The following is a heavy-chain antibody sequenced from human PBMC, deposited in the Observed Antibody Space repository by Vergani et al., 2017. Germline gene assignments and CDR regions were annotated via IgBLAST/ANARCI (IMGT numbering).Heavy chain of an antibody. Sequence: QLQLQESGPGLVKPSETLSLTCTVSGGSISSSSYYWGWIRQPPGKGLEWIGSLYYSGSTYYNPSLKSRFTLSVDTSTNQFSLKLSSVTAADTAVYYCARFGELFSIDYWGQGTLVTVSS. J-gene: IGHJ4*02. V-gene: IGHV4-39*01. CDR3: ARFGELFSIDY. D-gene: IGHD3-10*01. CDR1: GGSISSSSYY. CDR2: LYYSGST.